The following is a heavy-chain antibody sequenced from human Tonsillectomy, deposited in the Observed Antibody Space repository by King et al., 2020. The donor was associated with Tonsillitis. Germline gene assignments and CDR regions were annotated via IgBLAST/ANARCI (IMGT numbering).Heavy chain of an antibody. CDR1: GGSIRRYY. V-gene: IGHV4-59*01. CDR2: IYWSGNT. CDR3: ARQILETPLGFDI. Sequence: QVQLQESGPGLVKPSETLSLTCTVSGGSIRRYYWSWIRQPPGKGLEWIGYIYWSGNTNYNPSLKSRVTISVDMSKNQFSLNVSSVTAADTAVYYCARQILETPLGFDIWGQGTMVTVAS. J-gene: IGHJ3*02. D-gene: IGHD1-1*01.